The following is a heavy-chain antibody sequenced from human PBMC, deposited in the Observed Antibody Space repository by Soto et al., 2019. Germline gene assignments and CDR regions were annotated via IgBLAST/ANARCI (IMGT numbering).Heavy chain of an antibody. D-gene: IGHD6-13*01. CDR1: GFTFSSYA. J-gene: IGHJ6*02. Sequence: HPGGSLRLSCVASGFTFSSYAMSWVRQAPGKGLQWVTAISNSGGSTYYADSVKGRFAISRDNSKNTLYLQMNSLRAEDTAVYYCARATPDSSSWIYYYYYGMDVWGQGTTVTVSS. CDR3: ARATPDSSSWIYYYYYGMDV. V-gene: IGHV3-23*01. CDR2: ISNSGGST.